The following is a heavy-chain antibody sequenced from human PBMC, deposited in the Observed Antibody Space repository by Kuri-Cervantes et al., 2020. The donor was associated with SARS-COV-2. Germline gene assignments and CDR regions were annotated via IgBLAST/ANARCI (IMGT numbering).Heavy chain of an antibody. CDR1: GFTFSNYW. J-gene: IGHJ4*02. D-gene: IGHD3-22*01. V-gene: IGHV3-74*01. Sequence: GGSLRLSCAASGFTFSNYWMHWVRQPPGKGLVWVSRINSDGRSATYADSVKGRFTISRDNAKNTLYLQMNSLRAEDTAVYYCARGHRYYDSSGYYYHFDYWGQGTLVTVSS. CDR2: INSDGRSA. CDR3: ARGHRYYDSSGYYYHFDY.